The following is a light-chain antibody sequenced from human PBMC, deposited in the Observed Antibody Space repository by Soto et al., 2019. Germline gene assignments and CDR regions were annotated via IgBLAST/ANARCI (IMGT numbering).Light chain of an antibody. J-gene: IGLJ3*02. CDR2: GNS. CDR3: QSYDSSLSGWV. Sequence: QAVVTQPPSVSGAPGQRVTISCTESSSNIGAGYDVHWYQQLPGTAPKLLIYGNSNRPSGVPDRFSGSKSGTSASLAITGLRAEDEDDDYCQSYDSSLSGWVFGGGTKLTVL. CDR1: SSNIGAGYD. V-gene: IGLV1-40*01.